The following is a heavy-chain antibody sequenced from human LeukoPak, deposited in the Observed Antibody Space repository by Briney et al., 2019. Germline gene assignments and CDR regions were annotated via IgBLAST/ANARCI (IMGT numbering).Heavy chain of an antibody. CDR1: GYIFTGYY. Sequence: ASVKVSCKASGYIFTGYYMHWVRQAPGQGLEWMGWISGHTGRATYAQKFQDGLTMTSDVPTTTAYMELTGLRFNDTAVYFCAKDLYSSLSGSEVFDIWGQGTRVTV. CDR2: ISGHTGRA. V-gene: IGHV1-2*02. CDR3: AKDLYSSLSGSEVFDI. D-gene: IGHD3-10*01. J-gene: IGHJ3*02.